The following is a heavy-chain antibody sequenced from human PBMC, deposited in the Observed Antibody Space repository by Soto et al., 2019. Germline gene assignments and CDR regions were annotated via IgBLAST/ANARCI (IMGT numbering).Heavy chain of an antibody. J-gene: IGHJ6*02. CDR3: AKGTGAAAGYFYYYYGMDV. Sequence: GGSLRLSCAASGFTFGSYGMHWVRQAPGKGLEWVAVISYDGSNKYYADSVKGRFTISRDNSKNTLYLQMNSLRAEDTAVYYCAKGTGAAAGYFYYYYGMDVWGQGTTVTVSS. D-gene: IGHD6-13*01. V-gene: IGHV3-30*18. CDR2: ISYDGSNK. CDR1: GFTFGSYG.